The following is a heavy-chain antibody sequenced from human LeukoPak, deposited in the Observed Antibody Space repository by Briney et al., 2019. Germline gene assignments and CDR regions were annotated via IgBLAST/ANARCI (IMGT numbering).Heavy chain of an antibody. CDR2: MNPNSGST. D-gene: IGHD6-19*01. CDR3: ARDSSGWYHWFDP. J-gene: IGHJ5*02. V-gene: IGHV1-8*03. CDR1: GYTFTSYD. Sequence: ASVKVSCKASGYTFTSYDINWVRQATGQGLEWMGWMNPNSGSTDYAQNFQGRLTITRNTSISTAYMELTNLRSGDTAVYYCARDSSGWYHWFDPWGQGTLVTVSS.